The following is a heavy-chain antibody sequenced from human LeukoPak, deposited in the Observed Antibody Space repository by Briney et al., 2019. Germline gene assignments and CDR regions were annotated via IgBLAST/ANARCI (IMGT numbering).Heavy chain of an antibody. D-gene: IGHD2-15*01. CDR3: ARYCSGGSCYTKYYFDY. J-gene: IGHJ4*02. V-gene: IGHV3-21*01. CDR2: ISSSSSYV. Sequence: KPGGSLRLSCAASGFTFSSYSMNWVRQAPGKGLEWVSSISSSSSYVYYADSVKGRFTISRGNAKNSLYLQMNSLRAEDTAVYYCARYCSGGSCYTKYYFDYWGQGTLVTVSS. CDR1: GFTFSSYS.